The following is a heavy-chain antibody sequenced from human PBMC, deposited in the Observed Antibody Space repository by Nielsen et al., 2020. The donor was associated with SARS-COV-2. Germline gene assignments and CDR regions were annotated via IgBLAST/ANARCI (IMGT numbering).Heavy chain of an antibody. CDR1: GDSISSRGNY. CDR2: IYYSGST. Sequence: SETLSLTCTVSGDSISSRGNYWAWIRQSPGKGLEWIGSIYYSGSTHYNPSLKSRVAISVDTSKSQFSLKLTSVTAADTAVYYCARHSYGSRSYSTRVQYWGQGTLVMVSS. J-gene: IGHJ4*02. CDR3: ARHSYGSRSYSTRVQY. V-gene: IGHV4-39*01. D-gene: IGHD3-10*01.